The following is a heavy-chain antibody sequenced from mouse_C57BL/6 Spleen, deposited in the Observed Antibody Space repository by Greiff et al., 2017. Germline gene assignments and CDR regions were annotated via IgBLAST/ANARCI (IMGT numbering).Heavy chain of an antibody. CDR2: IDPSDSYT. CDR3: AIYGSSEDYFDD. Sequence: VQLQQSGAELVKPGASVKLSCTASGYTFTSYWMQWVKQRPGQGLEWIGEIDPSDSYTKYNQKFKGKATLTVDTSSSAAYMQLSSLTSEDSAVYYCAIYGSSEDYFDDWGKGTTLTVSS. J-gene: IGHJ2*01. D-gene: IGHD1-1*01. CDR1: GYTFTSYW. V-gene: IGHV1-50*01.